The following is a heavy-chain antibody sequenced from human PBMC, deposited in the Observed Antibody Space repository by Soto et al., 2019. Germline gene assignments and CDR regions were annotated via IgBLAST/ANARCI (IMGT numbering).Heavy chain of an antibody. V-gene: IGHV1-69*12. CDR2: IIPIFGTA. D-gene: IGHD4-17*01. CDR1: GGTFSSYA. J-gene: IGHJ5*02. Sequence: QVQLVQSGAEVKKPGSSVKVSCKASGGTFSSYAISWVRQAPGQGLEWMGGIIPIFGTANYAQKFQGRVTITAEEAPGRGYVELSGHRSEVTVGDFRSGGGWDTTVVTWGQGSLVTVSS. CDR3: SGGGWDTTVVT.